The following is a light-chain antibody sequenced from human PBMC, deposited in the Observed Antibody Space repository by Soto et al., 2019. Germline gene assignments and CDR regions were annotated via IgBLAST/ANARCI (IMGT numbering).Light chain of an antibody. Sequence: QSVLTQPASVSGSPGQSVTISCTGTSSDVGAYNYVSWYQQHPGKAPKLMLYEVSNRPSGVSNRFSGSKSGNTASLTISGLQAEDEADYYCNSYAGTITRFVFGTGTQLTVL. CDR1: SSDVGAYNY. CDR2: EVS. CDR3: NSYAGTITRFV. V-gene: IGLV2-14*01. J-gene: IGLJ1*01.